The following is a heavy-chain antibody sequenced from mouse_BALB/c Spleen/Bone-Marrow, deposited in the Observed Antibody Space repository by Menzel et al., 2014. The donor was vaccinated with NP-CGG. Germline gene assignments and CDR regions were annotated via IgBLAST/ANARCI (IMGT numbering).Heavy chain of an antibody. CDR3: ARKGAMITHYYAMDY. J-gene: IGHJ4*01. V-gene: IGHV5-17*02. CDR2: ISNGSSPI. D-gene: IGHD2-4*01. CDR1: GFTFSSFG. Sequence: EVKLMESGGGLVQPGGSRKLSCAASGFTFSSFGMHWVRRAPEKGLGWVAYISNGSSPIYYADTVKGRFTISRDNPKNALFLQMTSLRSEETAVYYCARKGAMITHYYAMDYWGQGTSVTVSS.